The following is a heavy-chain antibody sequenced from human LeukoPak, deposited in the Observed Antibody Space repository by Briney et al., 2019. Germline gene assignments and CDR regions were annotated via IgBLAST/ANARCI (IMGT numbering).Heavy chain of an antibody. CDR3: ARDPATANFDY. CDR2: INSDGSST. J-gene: IGHJ4*02. D-gene: IGHD4-17*01. V-gene: IGHV3-74*01. Sequence: GGSLRLSCAASGLTFSSYWMHWVRQAPGKGLVWVSRINSDGSSTSYADSVKGRFTISRDNAKNTLYLQMNSLRAEDTAVYYCARDPATANFDYWGQGTLVTVSS. CDR1: GLTFSSYW.